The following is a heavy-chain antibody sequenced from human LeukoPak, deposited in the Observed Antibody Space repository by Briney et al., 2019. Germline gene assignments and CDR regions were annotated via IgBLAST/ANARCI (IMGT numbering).Heavy chain of an antibody. CDR1: GFTFSSYW. CDR2: IKQDGSAK. J-gene: IGHJ6*03. CDR3: ARAPRRSGVYYYYYMDV. Sequence: GGSLRLSCAASGFTFSSYWMSWVRQAPGKGLEWVADIKQDGSAKYYVDSVKGRFTVSRDNAKNSLFLQMNSLRAEDTALYYCARAPRRSGVYYYYYMDVWGKGTTVTVSS. D-gene: IGHD2-15*01. V-gene: IGHV3-7*04.